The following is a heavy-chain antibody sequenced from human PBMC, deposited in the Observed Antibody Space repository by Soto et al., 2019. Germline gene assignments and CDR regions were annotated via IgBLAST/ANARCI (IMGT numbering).Heavy chain of an antibody. Sequence: SQTLSLTCAISGDSVSSNSAAWNWIRQSPSRGLEWLGRTYYRSKWYNDYAVSVKSRITINPDTSKNQSSLQLNSVTAADTAVYYCARDRSRGGYYESPFYYYYGMDVWGQGTTVTVSS. CDR2: TYYRSKWYN. J-gene: IGHJ6*02. D-gene: IGHD3-22*01. CDR1: GDSVSSNSAA. CDR3: ARDRSRGGYYESPFYYYYGMDV. V-gene: IGHV6-1*01.